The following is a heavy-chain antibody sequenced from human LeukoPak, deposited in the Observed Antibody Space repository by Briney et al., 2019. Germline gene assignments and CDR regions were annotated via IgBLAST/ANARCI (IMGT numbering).Heavy chain of an antibody. V-gene: IGHV4-4*08. J-gene: IGHJ5*02. CDR2: IYNSGST. CDR3: ARENSVYDSSGYYYQWFDP. Sequence: SETLSLTCTVSGGSISSYHWSWIRQPPGKGLEWIGYIYNSGSTSYNPSLKSRVTISVDTSKNQFSLKLSSVTAADTAVYYCARENSVYDSSGYYYQWFDPWGQGTLVTVSS. D-gene: IGHD3-22*01. CDR1: GGSISSYH.